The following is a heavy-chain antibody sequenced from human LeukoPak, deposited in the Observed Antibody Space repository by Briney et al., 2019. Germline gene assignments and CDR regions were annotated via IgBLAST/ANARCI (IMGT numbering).Heavy chain of an antibody. Sequence: GASVKVSCKASGYTFTSYGISWVRQAPGQGLEWMGCISAYNGNTKYAQKFQGRGTMTTDTSTSTAYMELWRLRSDDTAVYYCARHRGWFGELLFIGAFDIWGQGTMVTVSS. CDR3: ARHRGWFGELLFIGAFDI. D-gene: IGHD3-10*01. CDR2: ISAYNGNT. V-gene: IGHV1-18*01. J-gene: IGHJ3*02. CDR1: GYTFTSYG.